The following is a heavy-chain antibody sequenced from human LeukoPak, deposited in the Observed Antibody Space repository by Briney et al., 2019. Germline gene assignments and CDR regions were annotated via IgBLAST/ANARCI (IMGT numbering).Heavy chain of an antibody. CDR2: INPNSGGT. CDR3: ARGPTVTTNYYYYYMDV. J-gene: IGHJ6*03. CDR1: GYSFTGFY. Sequence: ASVKVSCKASGYSFTGFYIHWVRQAPGQGLEWMGWINPNSGGTNYAQKFQGRVTMIRDTSITTAYMDLNRLRSDDTAVYYCARGPTVTTNYYYYYMDVWGKGTTVTVSS. D-gene: IGHD4-11*01. V-gene: IGHV1-2*02.